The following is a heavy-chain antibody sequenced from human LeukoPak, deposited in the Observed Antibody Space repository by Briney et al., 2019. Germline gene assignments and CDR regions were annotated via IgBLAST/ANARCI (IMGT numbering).Heavy chain of an antibody. CDR2: TYYSGST. D-gene: IGHD5-18*01. V-gene: IGHV4-30-4*01. Sequence: SQTLSLTCTVSGGSISSGDYYWSWIRQPPGKGLEWIGYTYYSGSTYYNPSLKSRVTISVDTSKNQFSLKLSSVTAADTAVYYCASRNSYSYGAFDIWGQGTMVTVSS. CDR3: ASRNSYSYGAFDI. CDR1: GGSISSGDYY. J-gene: IGHJ3*02.